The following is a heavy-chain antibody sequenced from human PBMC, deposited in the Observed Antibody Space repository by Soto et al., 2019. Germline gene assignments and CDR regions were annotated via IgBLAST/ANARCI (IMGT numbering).Heavy chain of an antibody. CDR3: TRYMTRYGDDYYYKMDV. V-gene: IGHV4-4*02. D-gene: IGHD4-17*01. Sequence: QVQLQESGPGLVKPSGTLSLTCAVSGDSISSPHWWSWVRQSPGKGLEWIGQVYHSGNTDYNPSLKSRVTMSVDKSKTQFSLTVTSVNAADTAVYYCTRYMTRYGDDYYYKMDVWGQGATVTVSS. CDR2: VYHSGNT. CDR1: GDSISSPHW. J-gene: IGHJ6*02.